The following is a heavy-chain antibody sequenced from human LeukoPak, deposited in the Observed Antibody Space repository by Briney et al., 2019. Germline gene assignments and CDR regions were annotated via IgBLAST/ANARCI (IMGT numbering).Heavy chain of an antibody. J-gene: IGHJ5*02. Sequence: SVKVSCKASGGTLSRYAISWVRQAPGQGPEWMGGIIPIFGTTNYAQKFQGRVTITADESTSTAYMELSSLRSEDTAVYYCARGYDYGDYRWFDPWGQGTLVTVSS. CDR2: IIPIFGTT. CDR1: GGTLSRYA. CDR3: ARGYDYGDYRWFDP. V-gene: IGHV1-69*13. D-gene: IGHD4-17*01.